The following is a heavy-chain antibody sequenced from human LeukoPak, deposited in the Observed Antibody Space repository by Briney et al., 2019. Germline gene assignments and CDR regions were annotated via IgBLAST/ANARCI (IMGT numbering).Heavy chain of an antibody. D-gene: IGHD5-18*01. CDR2: ISSSGIST. CDR3: AKAPANYVDTAMGTFDY. Sequence: GGSLRLSCAASGFTFSSYAMNWVRQAPGKGLEWVSAISSSGISTYYVDSVKGRFTISRDNSKNTLYLQMNSLRAEDTAVYYCAKAPANYVDTAMGTFDYWGQGTLVTVSS. V-gene: IGHV3-23*01. CDR1: GFTFSSYA. J-gene: IGHJ4*02.